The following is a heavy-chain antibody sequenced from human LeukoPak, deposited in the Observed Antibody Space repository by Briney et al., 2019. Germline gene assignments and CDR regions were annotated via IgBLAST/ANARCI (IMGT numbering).Heavy chain of an antibody. CDR3: AKDFILVPAANDAFDI. V-gene: IGHV3-23*01. Sequence: GGSLRLSCAASGFTFSSYAMSWVRQAPGKGLEWVSAISGSGGSTYYADSVKGRFTISRDNSKNTLYLQMNSLRAEDAAVYYCAKDFILVPAANDAFDIWGQGTMVTVSS. CDR2: ISGSGGST. J-gene: IGHJ3*02. D-gene: IGHD2-2*01. CDR1: GFTFSSYA.